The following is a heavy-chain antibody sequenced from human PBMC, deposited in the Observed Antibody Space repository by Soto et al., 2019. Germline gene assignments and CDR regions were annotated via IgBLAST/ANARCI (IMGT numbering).Heavy chain of an antibody. CDR1: GYTFAAYY. CDR3: ARDPDYGDYWGYFFDS. D-gene: IGHD4-17*01. Sequence: ASVKVSCKTSGYTFAAYYIHWIRQAPGQGLEWMGWINPTSGGTVYAQNFQDRVTMTRDTSISTAYMELRRLNSDDTAVYYCARDPDYGDYWGYFFDSWRQGTPVTVSP. J-gene: IGHJ4*02. V-gene: IGHV1-2*02. CDR2: INPTSGGT.